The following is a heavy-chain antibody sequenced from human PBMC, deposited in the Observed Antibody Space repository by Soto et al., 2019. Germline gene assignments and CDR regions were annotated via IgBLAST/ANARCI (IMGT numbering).Heavy chain of an antibody. D-gene: IGHD2-15*01. CDR1: GGSISSSSYY. CDR2: IYYSGST. CDR3: ARLGYCSGGSCYEVYYMDV. V-gene: IGHV4-39*01. Sequence: QLQLQESGPGLVKPSETLSLTCTVSGGSISSSSYYWGWIRQPPGKGLEWIGSIYYSGSTYYNPSLKSRVPISVDTSKNQFSLKLSSVTAADTAVYYCARLGYCSGGSCYEVYYMDVWGKGTTVTVSS. J-gene: IGHJ6*03.